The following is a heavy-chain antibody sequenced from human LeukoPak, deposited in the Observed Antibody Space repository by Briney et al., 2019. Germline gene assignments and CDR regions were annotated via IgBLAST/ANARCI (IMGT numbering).Heavy chain of an antibody. CDR1: GDSLSIVGDY. J-gene: IGHJ4*02. Sequence: SGTLSLTCIVSGDSLSIVGDYWSWIRQHPGKGLEWIVYIYYSGSNYYNPSLKSRATLSEDTSNNQFSLKLSAGTAAATALYCCSREAQDALGYFDNWGQGTLVTVSS. V-gene: IGHV4-31*02. D-gene: IGHD2-2*01. CDR2: IYYSGSN. CDR3: SREAQDALGYFDN.